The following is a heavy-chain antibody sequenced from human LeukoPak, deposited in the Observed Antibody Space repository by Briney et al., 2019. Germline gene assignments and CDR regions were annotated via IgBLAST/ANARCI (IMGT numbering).Heavy chain of an antibody. J-gene: IGHJ3*02. V-gene: IGHV4-34*01. D-gene: IGHD3-3*01. Sequence: SETLSLTCAVYGGSFSGYYWSWIRQPPGKGLEWIGEINHSGSTNYNPSLKSRVTISVDTSKNQFSLKLSSVTAADTAVYYCARRDLLNRSITIFGVVVVGAAFDIWGQGTMVTVSS. CDR1: GGSFSGYY. CDR2: INHSGST. CDR3: ARRDLLNRSITIFGVVVVGAAFDI.